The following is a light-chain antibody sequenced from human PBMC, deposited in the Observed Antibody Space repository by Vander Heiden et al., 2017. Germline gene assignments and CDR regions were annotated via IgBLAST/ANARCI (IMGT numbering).Light chain of an antibody. J-gene: IGKJ4*01. CDR3: QQSYSTSRLT. CDR2: AAS. CDR1: QSINSY. Sequence: DIQMTQSPSSLSASVGARVTITCRASQSINSYLNWYQQKPGKAPNLLIYAASSLQSGVPSRFSGSGSGTDFTLTISSLQPEDFATYYCQQSYSTSRLTFGGGTKVEIK. V-gene: IGKV1-39*01.